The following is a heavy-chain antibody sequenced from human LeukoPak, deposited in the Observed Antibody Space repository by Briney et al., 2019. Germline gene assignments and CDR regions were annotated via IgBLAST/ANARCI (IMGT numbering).Heavy chain of an antibody. D-gene: IGHD3-3*01. CDR3: ASSITIFGYYYYGMDV. V-gene: IGHV4-34*01. CDR2: INHSGST. Sequence: SETLSLTCAVYGGSFSGYYWSWIRQPPGKGLEWIGEINHSGSTNYNPSLKSRVTISVDTSKNQFSLKLSSATAADTAVYYCASSITIFGYYYYGMDVWGQGTTVTVSS. CDR1: GGSFSGYY. J-gene: IGHJ6*02.